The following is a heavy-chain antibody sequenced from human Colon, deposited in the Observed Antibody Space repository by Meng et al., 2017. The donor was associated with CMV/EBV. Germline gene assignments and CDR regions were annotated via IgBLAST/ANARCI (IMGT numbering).Heavy chain of an antibody. V-gene: IGHV4-4*02. D-gene: IGHD4-23*01. J-gene: IGHJ3*02. Sequence: SGGSISSSNWWSWVRQPPGKGLEWLGEIYHGGSTKYNPSLKSRVTISVDKSKNQFSLELTSVTAADTAVYYCARRWSVVGDNDVFDIWGQGTMVTVSS. CDR3: ARRWSVVGDNDVFDI. CDR1: GGSISSSNW. CDR2: IYHGGST.